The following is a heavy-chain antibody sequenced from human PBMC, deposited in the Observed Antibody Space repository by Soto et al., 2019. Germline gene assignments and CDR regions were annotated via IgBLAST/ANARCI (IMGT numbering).Heavy chain of an antibody. D-gene: IGHD6-19*01. Sequence: SETLSLTCTVSGFSISGSNYNWGWIRQPPGKGLEWIGSIYYSGNTYYNPSLKSRVTISVDTSKNQFSLKLSSVTAADTAVYYCARHRQWLLLPDFWGQGTLVTVSS. CDR3: ARHRQWLLLPDF. CDR1: GFSISGSNYN. CDR2: IYYSGNT. V-gene: IGHV4-39*01. J-gene: IGHJ4*02.